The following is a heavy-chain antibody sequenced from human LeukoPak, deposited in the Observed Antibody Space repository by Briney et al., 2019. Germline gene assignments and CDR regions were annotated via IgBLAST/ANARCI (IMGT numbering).Heavy chain of an antibody. CDR3: ARALTYYYDSSGYYYDY. V-gene: IGHV4-39*01. CDR1: GGSISSSSYY. CDR2: IYYSGST. J-gene: IGHJ4*02. D-gene: IGHD3-22*01. Sequence: SETLSLTCTVSGGSISSSSYYWGWIRQPPGKGLEWIGSIYYSGSTYYNPSLKSRVTISVDTSKNQFSLKLSSVTAADTAVYYCARALTYYYDSSGYYYDYWGQGTLVTVFS.